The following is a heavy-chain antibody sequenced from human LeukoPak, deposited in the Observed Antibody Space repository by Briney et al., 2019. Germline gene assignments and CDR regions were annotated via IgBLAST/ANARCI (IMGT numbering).Heavy chain of an antibody. CDR3: ARVTMVAGASYNWFVV. J-gene: IGHJ5*02. V-gene: IGHV3-33*01. CDR1: GFTFSNYG. Sequence: GGSLRLSCAAPGFTFSNYGMHWVRQAPGKGPEWVAVIWSDGSNKHYADSARGRFTISRDNSKNTLYLQMNSLRADDTAVYYCARVTMVAGASYNWFVVWGQGTLVTVST. D-gene: IGHD2-15*01. CDR2: IWSDGSNK.